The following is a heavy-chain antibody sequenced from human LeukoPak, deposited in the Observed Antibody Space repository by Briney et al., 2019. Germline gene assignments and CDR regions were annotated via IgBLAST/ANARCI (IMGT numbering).Heavy chain of an antibody. CDR2: ISAYNGNT. V-gene: IGHV1-18*04. CDR3: ARLPLPTSRNVDY. J-gene: IGHJ4*02. D-gene: IGHD4-11*01. Sequence: ASVPVSCKASGYTFTSYGISWVRQPPAQGLEWMGWISAYNGNTNYAQKLQGRVTMTTDTYTSTAYMELRSLRSDDTAVYDCARLPLPTSRNVDYWGQGSLVTVSS. CDR1: GYTFTSYG.